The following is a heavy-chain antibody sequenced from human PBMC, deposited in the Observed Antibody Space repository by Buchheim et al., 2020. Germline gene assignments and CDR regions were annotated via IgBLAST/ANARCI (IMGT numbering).Heavy chain of an antibody. CDR3: AKDFGRHKNIVVVPAATSRYYYYGMDV. D-gene: IGHD2-2*01. CDR1: GFTFSSYG. Sequence: QVQLVESGGGVVQPGRSLRLSCAASGFTFSSYGMHWVRQAPGKGLEWVAVISYDGSNKYYADSVKGRFTISRDNSKNTLYLQMNSLRAEDTAVYYCAKDFGRHKNIVVVPAATSRYYYYGMDVWGQGTT. J-gene: IGHJ6*02. CDR2: ISYDGSNK. V-gene: IGHV3-30*18.